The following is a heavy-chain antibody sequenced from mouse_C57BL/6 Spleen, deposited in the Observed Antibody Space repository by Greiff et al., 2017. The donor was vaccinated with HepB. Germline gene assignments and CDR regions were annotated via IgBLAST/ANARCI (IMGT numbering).Heavy chain of an antibody. J-gene: IGHJ1*03. CDR2: IYSGNGYT. V-gene: IGHV1-58*01. Sequence: EVQLQQSGAELVRPGSSVKMSCKTSGYTFTSYGINWVKQRPGQGLEWIGDIYSGNGYTEYNEKFKGKATLTSDTSSSTAYMQLSSLTSEDSAIYFGARSYDYDVNWCFDVWGTGTTVTVSS. CDR3: ARSYDYDVNWCFDV. CDR1: GYTFTSYG. D-gene: IGHD2-4*01.